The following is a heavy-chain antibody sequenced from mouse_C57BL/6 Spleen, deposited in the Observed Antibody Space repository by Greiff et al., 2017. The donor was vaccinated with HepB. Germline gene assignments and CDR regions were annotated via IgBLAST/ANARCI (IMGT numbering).Heavy chain of an antibody. J-gene: IGHJ4*01. CDR1: GYTFTSYW. CDR3: AREGYYAMDY. V-gene: IGHV1-52*01. Sequence: QVQLQQPGAELVRPGSSVKLSCKASGYTFTSYWMHWVKQRPIQGLEWIGNIDPSDSETHYNQKFKDKATLTVDKSSSTAYMQLSSLTSEDSAVHYCAREGYYAMDYWGQGTSVTVSS. CDR2: IDPSDSET.